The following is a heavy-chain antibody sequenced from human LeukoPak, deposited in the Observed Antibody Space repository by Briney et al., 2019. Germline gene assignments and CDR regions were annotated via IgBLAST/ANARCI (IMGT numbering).Heavy chain of an antibody. V-gene: IGHV4-4*07. CDR3: ARELPRQWLRFGTFDY. CDR2: IYTSGST. CDR1: AGSISSYF. D-gene: IGHD5-12*01. Sequence: PSETLSLTCTVSAGSISSYFWSWIRQPAGKGLEWIGHIYTSGSTNYNPSFKSRVTMSVDTSKNQFSLKLSSVTAADTAVYYCARELPRQWLRFGTFDYWGQGTLVTVSS. J-gene: IGHJ4*02.